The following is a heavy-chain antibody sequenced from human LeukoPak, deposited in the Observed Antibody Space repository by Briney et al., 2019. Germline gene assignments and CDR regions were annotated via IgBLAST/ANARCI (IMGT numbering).Heavy chain of an antibody. Sequence: GGSLRLSCAASGFTFSSHWMTWVRQAPGKGLEWVANIKEDGSAKYYVDSVKGRFTISRDNAKNSLYLQMNSLRAEDTAVFYCARDQHTRTTYYYGSGEDWYFDLWGRGTLVTVSS. D-gene: IGHD3-10*01. CDR1: GFTFSSHW. CDR2: IKEDGSAK. CDR3: ARDQHTRTTYYYGSGEDWYFDL. V-gene: IGHV3-7*01. J-gene: IGHJ2*01.